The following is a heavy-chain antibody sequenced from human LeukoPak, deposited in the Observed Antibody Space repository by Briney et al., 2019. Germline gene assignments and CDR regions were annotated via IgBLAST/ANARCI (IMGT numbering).Heavy chain of an antibody. J-gene: IGHJ5*02. CDR3: ARSLVVGATYPYH. CDR1: GGSISSGSYY. Sequence: SETLSLTCTVSGGSISSGSYYWSWIRQPAGKGLEWIGRIYTSGSTNYNPSLKSRVTISVDTSKNQFSLKLSSVTAADTAVYYCARSLVVGATYPYHWGQGTLVTVSS. CDR2: IYTSGST. D-gene: IGHD1-26*01. V-gene: IGHV4-61*02.